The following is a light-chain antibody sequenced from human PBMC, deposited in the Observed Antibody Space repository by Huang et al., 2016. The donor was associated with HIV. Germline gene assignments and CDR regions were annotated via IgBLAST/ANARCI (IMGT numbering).Light chain of an antibody. CDR1: QDISNY. CDR2: AAS. Sequence: AIRITQSPSSLSASTGDRVTITCRASQDISNYLACDQQKPGEAPKLLLFAASTLQSGFPSRFRGGGSATDFTLTINCLQSEDLATYFCQQYDTYPHTFGQGTRLEI. V-gene: IGKV1-8*01. CDR3: QQYDTYPHT. J-gene: IGKJ5*01.